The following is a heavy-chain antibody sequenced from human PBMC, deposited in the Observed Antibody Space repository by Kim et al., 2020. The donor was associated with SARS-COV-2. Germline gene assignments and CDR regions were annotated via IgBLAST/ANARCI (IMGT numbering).Heavy chain of an antibody. D-gene: IGHD4-17*01. CDR2: IMPFLGLA. J-gene: IGHJ4*02. CDR3: ATLHDYDDFEAPRDDN. V-gene: IGHV1-69*02. CDR1: GGTFSSYT. Sequence: SVKVSCKASGGTFSSYTVSWVRQAPGQGLEWMGRIMPFLGLANSAPKFQGRVTITADKSSPTAYMELTSLTSGDTAVYYCATLHDYDDFEAPRDDNWGQGALVTVSS.